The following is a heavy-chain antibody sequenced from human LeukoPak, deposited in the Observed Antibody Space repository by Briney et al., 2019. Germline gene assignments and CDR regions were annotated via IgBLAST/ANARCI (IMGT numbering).Heavy chain of an antibody. J-gene: IGHJ4*02. CDR1: EFAFRYHW. Sequence: PGGSLRLSCAASEFAFRYHWMHWVRQAPGQGLVWVSRINPDGSNTVYAESMKGRFTISRDNAKNTLYLQMDSLRAEDTAVYYCARDRDWNSLDYWGQGTLVTVSS. CDR3: ARDRDWNSLDY. V-gene: IGHV3-74*01. D-gene: IGHD1-1*01. CDR2: INPDGSNT.